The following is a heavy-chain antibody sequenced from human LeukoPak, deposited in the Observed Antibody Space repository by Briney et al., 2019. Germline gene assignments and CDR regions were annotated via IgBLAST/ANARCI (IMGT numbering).Heavy chain of an antibody. Sequence: GGSLRLSCAASGFTFSSYSMNWVRQAPGKGLEWVSSISSSSSYIHYADSVKGRFTISRDNAKNSLYLQMNSLRAEDTAVYYCARDPPRITMIPRAFDIWGQGTMVTVFS. CDR2: ISSSSSYI. CDR1: GFTFSSYS. V-gene: IGHV3-21*01. CDR3: ARDPPRITMIPRAFDI. J-gene: IGHJ3*02. D-gene: IGHD3-22*01.